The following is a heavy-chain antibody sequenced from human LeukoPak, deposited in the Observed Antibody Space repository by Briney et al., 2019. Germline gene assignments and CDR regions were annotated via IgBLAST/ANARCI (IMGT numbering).Heavy chain of an antibody. Sequence: GGSLRLSCAASGFTFSNYLMNWVRQAPGKGLEWVSSIGTTGNYIYYSDSVKGRFTISRDNAKDSLFLQMNSLRTEDTGVYYCARDSYGWHDRWDYWGRGTQVSVSS. CDR2: IGTTGNYI. V-gene: IGHV3-21*01. D-gene: IGHD3-16*01. J-gene: IGHJ4*02. CDR1: GFTFSNYL. CDR3: ARDSYGWHDRWDY.